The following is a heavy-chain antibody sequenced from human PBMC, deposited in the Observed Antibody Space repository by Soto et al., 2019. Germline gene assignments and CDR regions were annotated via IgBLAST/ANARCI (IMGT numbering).Heavy chain of an antibody. CDR2: IKNKANSYTT. V-gene: IGHV3-72*01. CDR1: GFTFSAHY. CDR3: ARVSLVGPSGGRYFDY. J-gene: IGHJ4*02. D-gene: IGHD1-26*01. Sequence: EVQLVESGGGLVQPGGSLRLSCAASGFTFSAHYVDWVRQAPGKGLEWVGRIKNKANSYTTEYAASVECRFTISREDSQNSLYLQMNSLKTEDTAVYYCARVSLVGPSGGRYFDYWGQGSQVAVSS.